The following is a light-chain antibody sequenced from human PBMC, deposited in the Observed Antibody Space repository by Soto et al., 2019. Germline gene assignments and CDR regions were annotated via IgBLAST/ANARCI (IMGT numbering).Light chain of an antibody. CDR1: QSVSSN. Sequence: EIVMTQSPATLSVSPGERATLSFRASQSVSSNLAWYQQKPGQAPRLLIYGASTRATGTPARFSGSGSGTEFTLTISSLQSEDFAVYYCQQYNNWPRTFGQGTKVDI. J-gene: IGKJ1*01. CDR2: GAS. CDR3: QQYNNWPRT. V-gene: IGKV3-15*01.